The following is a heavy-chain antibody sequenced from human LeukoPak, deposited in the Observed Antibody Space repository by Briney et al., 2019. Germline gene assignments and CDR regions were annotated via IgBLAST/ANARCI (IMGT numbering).Heavy chain of an antibody. J-gene: IGHJ3*02. CDR3: ASDKSSDAFDI. Sequence: SETLSLTCAVYGGSFSGYYWSWIRQPPGKGLEWIGEISHSGSSNSNPSLKSRVTMSADMSKNQFSLKLSSVTAADTAVYFCASDKSSDAFDIWGKGQWSPSLQ. CDR2: ISHSGSS. CDR1: GGSFSGYY. D-gene: IGHD6-6*01. V-gene: IGHV4-34*01.